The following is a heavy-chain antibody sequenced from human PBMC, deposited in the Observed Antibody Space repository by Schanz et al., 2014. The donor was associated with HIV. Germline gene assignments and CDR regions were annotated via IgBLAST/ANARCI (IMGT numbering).Heavy chain of an antibody. V-gene: IGHV3-33*01. CDR1: GITFSTSG. Sequence: QVQLVESGGGVVQPGRSLRLSCAASGITFSTSGMHWVRQAPGKGLEWVAVIRYDGSKKYYADSVKGRFTISRDNSKNTLYLQMNSLRAEDTAVYYCARGSGPYYYYYGMDVWGQGTTVTVSS. CDR3: ARGSGPYYYYYGMDV. J-gene: IGHJ6*02. CDR2: IRYDGSKK. D-gene: IGHD3-10*01.